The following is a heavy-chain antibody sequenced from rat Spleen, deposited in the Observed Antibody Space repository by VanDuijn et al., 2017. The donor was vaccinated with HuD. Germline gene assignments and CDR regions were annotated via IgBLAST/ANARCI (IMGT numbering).Heavy chain of an antibody. V-gene: IGHV5-20*01. CDR3: TLSTEGIVGFAY. CDR1: GFTFSDYY. Sequence: EVQLMESGGGLVQPGRSLKLSCAASGFTFSDYYMAWVRQAPTKGLEWVATISYDGTTTYYRDSVKGRFTISRDNAKSTLYLQMDSLRSEDTATYYCTLSTEGIVGFAYWGQGTLVTVSS. J-gene: IGHJ3*01. CDR2: ISYDGTTT. D-gene: IGHD1-11*01.